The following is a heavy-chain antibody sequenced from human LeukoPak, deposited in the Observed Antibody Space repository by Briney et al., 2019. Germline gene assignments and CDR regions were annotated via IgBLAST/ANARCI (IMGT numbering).Heavy chain of an antibody. V-gene: IGHV3-23*01. CDR3: AKMGGYFDY. D-gene: IGHD3-16*01. CDR1: GFTFTTYA. Sequence: GGSLRLSCAASGFTFTTYAMTWVRQAPGKGLQWVSAISGSGGSANYADSVKGRFTISRDNSKNTLYLQMSSLRAEDTAVYYCAKMGGYFDYWGQGTLVTVSS. CDR2: ISGSGGSA. J-gene: IGHJ4*02.